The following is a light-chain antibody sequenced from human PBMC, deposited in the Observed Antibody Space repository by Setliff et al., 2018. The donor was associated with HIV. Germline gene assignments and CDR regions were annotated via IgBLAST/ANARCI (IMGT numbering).Light chain of an antibody. CDR3: SSYAITNTLP. Sequence: QSALTQPASVSGSPGQSITISCTGTSSDVGGYNYVSWYQQHPGKAPKLIIYEVRNRPSGVYNRFSGSKSGNTASLTISGLQAEDEADYYCSSYAITNTLPFGTGTKVTV. V-gene: IGLV2-14*01. J-gene: IGLJ1*01. CDR2: EVR. CDR1: SSDVGGYNY.